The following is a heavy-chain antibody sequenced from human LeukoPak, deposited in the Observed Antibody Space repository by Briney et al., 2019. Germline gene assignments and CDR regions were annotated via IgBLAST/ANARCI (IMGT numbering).Heavy chain of an antibody. CDR3: ARLSPYPGVWASDY. CDR1: GDSITTYY. V-gene: IGHV4-59*08. CDR2: IYYSGST. D-gene: IGHD6-13*01. Sequence: TSETLSLTCTVSGDSITTYYWSWIRQPPGKGLEWIGYIYYSGSTNYNPSLKSRITISVDTSKNQFSLELTSVTAADTAVYYCARLSPYPGVWASDYWGQGTLVTVSS. J-gene: IGHJ4*02.